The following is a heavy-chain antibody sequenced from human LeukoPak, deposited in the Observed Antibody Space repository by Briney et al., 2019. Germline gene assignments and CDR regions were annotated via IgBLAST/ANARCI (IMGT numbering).Heavy chain of an antibody. Sequence: GGSPETSLWSPGYRFTRFCHGRGRPMPGKGPGGIRRIDPSDSYTNYSPSFQGHVTISDDKSISTAYLQWSSLKASDTAMYYCARSVSSSSWYTAPYYFDYWGQGTLVTVSS. CDR1: GYRFTRFC. D-gene: IGHD6-13*01. V-gene: IGHV5-10-1*01. CDR3: ARSVSSSSWYTAPYYFDY. J-gene: IGHJ4*02. CDR2: IDPSDSYT.